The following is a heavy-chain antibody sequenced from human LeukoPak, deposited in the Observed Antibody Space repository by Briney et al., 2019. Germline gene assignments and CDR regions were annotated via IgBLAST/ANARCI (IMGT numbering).Heavy chain of an antibody. CDR3: ARTMSDYIWGSYPC. CDR1: GFSVSSNY. J-gene: IGHJ4*02. D-gene: IGHD3-16*01. CDR2: IFSGGNT. Sequence: GGSLRLSCAASGFSVSSNYMSWVRQAPGKGLEWVSVIFSGGNTYYADSVKGGFTISRDNSKNTLHLQMNSLRAEDTAVYYCARTMSDYIWGSYPCWGQGTLVTVSS. V-gene: IGHV3-66*01.